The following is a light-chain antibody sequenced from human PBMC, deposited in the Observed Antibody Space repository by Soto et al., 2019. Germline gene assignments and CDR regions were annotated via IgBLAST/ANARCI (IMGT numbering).Light chain of an antibody. Sequence: QSALTQPASVSGSPGQSITISCTGATTYIGDYNNVAWYQQHPGKAPKLIIYDVTYRPSGVSDRFSGSKSGNTASLTISGLRAEDEADYYCSSYTNAGTLFGGGTKLTVL. J-gene: IGLJ2*01. V-gene: IGLV2-14*03. CDR2: DVT. CDR3: SSYTNAGTL. CDR1: TTYIGDYNN.